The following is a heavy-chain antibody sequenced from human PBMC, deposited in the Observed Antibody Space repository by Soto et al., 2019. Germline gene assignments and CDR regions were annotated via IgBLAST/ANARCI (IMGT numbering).Heavy chain of an antibody. CDR3: TSLGYCSGGSCYSGVAYGY. Sequence: PGGSLRLSCAASGFTFSGSAMHWVRQASGKGLEWVGRIRSKANSYATAYAASVKGRFTISRDDSKNTAYLQMNSLKTEDTAVYYCTSLGYCSGGSCYSGVAYGYWGQGTLVTVPQ. CDR1: GFTFSGSA. D-gene: IGHD2-15*01. CDR2: IRSKANSYAT. V-gene: IGHV3-73*01. J-gene: IGHJ4*02.